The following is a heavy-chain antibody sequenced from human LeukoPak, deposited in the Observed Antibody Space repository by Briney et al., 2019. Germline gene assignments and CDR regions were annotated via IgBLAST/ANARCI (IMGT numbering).Heavy chain of an antibody. Sequence: PSETLSLTCTVSGGSISSYYWSWIRQPAGKGLEWIGRIYTSGSTSYNPSLKSRVTMSVDTSKNQFSLKLSSVTAADTAVYYCAADVAVAGQRGFDYWGQGTLVTVSS. CDR3: AADVAVAGQRGFDY. J-gene: IGHJ4*02. D-gene: IGHD6-19*01. V-gene: IGHV4-4*07. CDR2: IYTSGST. CDR1: GGSISSYY.